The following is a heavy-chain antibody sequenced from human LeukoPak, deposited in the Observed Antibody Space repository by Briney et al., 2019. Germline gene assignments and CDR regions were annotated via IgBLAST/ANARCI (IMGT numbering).Heavy chain of an antibody. Sequence: PSETLSLTCAVYGGSFSGYYWSWIRQPPGKGLEWIGEINHSGSTNYNPSLKSRVTISVDTSKNQFSLKLSSVTAADTAVYYCASGTQYQLLSRLFDYWGQGTLVTVSS. CDR1: GGSFSGYY. CDR2: INHSGST. J-gene: IGHJ4*02. V-gene: IGHV4-34*01. CDR3: ASGTQYQLLSRLFDY. D-gene: IGHD2-2*01.